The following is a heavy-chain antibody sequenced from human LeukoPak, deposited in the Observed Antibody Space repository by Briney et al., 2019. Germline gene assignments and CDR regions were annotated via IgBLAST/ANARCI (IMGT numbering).Heavy chain of an antibody. D-gene: IGHD1-1*01. CDR2: ISYDGSNK. CDR3: VKRWTGTTIGQQDY. CDR1: GFTFSSYG. J-gene: IGHJ4*02. V-gene: IGHV3-30*18. Sequence: GGSLRLSCAASGFTFSSYGMHWVRQAPGKGLEWVAVISYDGSNKYYADSVKGRFTISRDNSKNALYLQMNSLRGEDMAVYYCVKRWTGTTIGQQDYWGQGTLVTVSS.